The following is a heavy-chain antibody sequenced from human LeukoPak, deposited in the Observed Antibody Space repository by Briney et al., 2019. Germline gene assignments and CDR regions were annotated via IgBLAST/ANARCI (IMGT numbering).Heavy chain of an antibody. J-gene: IGHJ4*02. D-gene: IGHD6-19*01. Sequence: PSETLSLTCTVSGGSNSSYYWSWLRQPAGKGLEWLGRIYTTGSSNYNPSLKSRVTMSVDTSKNQFSLKLSSVTAADTAVYYCARDNPVAGNRGIDYWGQGTLVTVSS. CDR2: IYTTGSS. CDR1: GGSNSSYY. CDR3: ARDNPVAGNRGIDY. V-gene: IGHV4-4*07.